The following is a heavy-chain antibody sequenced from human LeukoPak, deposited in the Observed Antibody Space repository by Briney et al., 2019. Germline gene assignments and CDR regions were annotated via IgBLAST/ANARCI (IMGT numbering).Heavy chain of an antibody. CDR1: GYSISSGYY. V-gene: IGHV4-38-2*02. J-gene: IGHJ4*02. D-gene: IGHD3-10*01. CDR2: IYYSGST. Sequence: SETLSLTCTVSGYSISSGYYWGWIRQPPGKGLEWIGSIYYSGSTYYNPSLKSRVTISVDTSKNQFSLKLSSVTAADTAVYYCARWGDFDYWGQGTLVTVSS. CDR3: ARWGDFDY.